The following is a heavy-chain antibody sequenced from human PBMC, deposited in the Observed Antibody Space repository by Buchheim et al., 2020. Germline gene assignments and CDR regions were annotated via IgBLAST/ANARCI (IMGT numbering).Heavy chain of an antibody. CDR3: ARDLMEWEILYYYYYGMDV. CDR2: ISYDGSNK. J-gene: IGHJ6*02. D-gene: IGHD1-26*01. CDR1: GFTFSSYA. Sequence: QVQLVESGGGVVQPGRSLRLSCAASGFTFSSYAMHWVRQAPGKGLEWVAVISYDGSNKYYADSVKGRFTISRDNSKNTLYLQMNSLRAEDTAVYYCARDLMEWEILYYYYYGMDVWGQGTT. V-gene: IGHV3-30*04.